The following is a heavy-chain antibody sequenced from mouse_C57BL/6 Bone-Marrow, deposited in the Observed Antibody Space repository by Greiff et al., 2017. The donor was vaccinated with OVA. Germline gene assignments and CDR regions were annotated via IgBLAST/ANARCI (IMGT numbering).Heavy chain of an antibody. V-gene: IGHV1-4*01. Sequence: QVQLQQSGAELARPGASVKMSCTASGYTFTSYTIHWVKQRPGQGLEWIGYIDPTNDYTNYKQKFKGKATLTADKSSSTAYMQLSSLTSEDSAVYYCTRGYYFDYWGQGTTLTVSS. CDR1: GYTFTSYT. CDR2: IDPTNDYT. J-gene: IGHJ2*01. CDR3: TRGYYFDY.